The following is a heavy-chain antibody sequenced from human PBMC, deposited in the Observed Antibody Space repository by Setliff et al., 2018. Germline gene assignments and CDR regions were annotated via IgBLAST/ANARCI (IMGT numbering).Heavy chain of an antibody. CDR1: GYSISSGYY. J-gene: IGHJ3*02. Sequence: SETLSLTCAVSGYSISSGYYWGWIRQPPGKGLEWIGEINHSGSTNDNPSLKSRVTISVDTSKNQFSLKLSSVTAADTAVYYCARGKIRITMIVVPTGGAFDIWGQGTMVTVSS. CDR3: ARGKIRITMIVVPTGGAFDI. D-gene: IGHD3-22*01. CDR2: INHSGST. V-gene: IGHV4-38-2*01.